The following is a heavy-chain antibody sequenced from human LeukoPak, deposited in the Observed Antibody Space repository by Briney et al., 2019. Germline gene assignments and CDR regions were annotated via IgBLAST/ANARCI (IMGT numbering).Heavy chain of an antibody. CDR3: AREVIGGNSA. Sequence: GGALRLSCAASGFSFNSYDMNWVRQAPGKGLEWVSSISSSSSYIYYADSVKGRFTISRDNAKNSLYLQMNSLRAEDTAVYYCAREVIGGNSARGQGTPVTVPS. CDR1: GFSFNSYD. D-gene: IGHD4-23*01. J-gene: IGHJ4*02. V-gene: IGHV3-21*01. CDR2: ISSSSSYI.